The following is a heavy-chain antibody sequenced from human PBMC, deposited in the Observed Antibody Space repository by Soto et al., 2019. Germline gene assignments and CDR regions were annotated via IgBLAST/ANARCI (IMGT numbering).Heavy chain of an antibody. CDR3: ARDRREFWSGPPNYYYYYGMDV. CDR2: IYRTGST. J-gene: IGHJ6*02. D-gene: IGHD3-3*01. CDR1: GGSFTSNNW. Sequence: SETLSLTCAVSGGSFTSNNWWTWVRQPPGQGLEWIGEIYRTGSTNYNPSLKSRFTISRDNAKNSLYLQMNSLRAEDTAVYYCARDRREFWSGPPNYYYYYGMDVWGQGTTVTVSS. V-gene: IGHV4-4*02.